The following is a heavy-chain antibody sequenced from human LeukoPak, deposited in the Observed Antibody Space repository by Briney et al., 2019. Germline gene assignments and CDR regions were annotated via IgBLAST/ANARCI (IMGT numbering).Heavy chain of an antibody. V-gene: IGHV3-49*04. Sequence: GGSLRLSCTASGFTLGVYAMTWVRQAPGKGLEWVGFIASKTYGGTAEYAASVKGRFTISRDDSKSIAYLQMNSLKTEDTAVYFCSRDQTPYYWGQGTLVTVSS. CDR2: IASKTYGGTA. CDR1: GFTLGVYA. J-gene: IGHJ4*02. CDR3: SRDQTPYY.